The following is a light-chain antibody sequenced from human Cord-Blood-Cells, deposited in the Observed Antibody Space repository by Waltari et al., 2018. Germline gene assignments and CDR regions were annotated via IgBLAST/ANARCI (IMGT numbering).Light chain of an antibody. J-gene: IGKJ5*01. CDR2: DAS. CDR3: QQYNSYST. Sequence: DIQMTQSPSTLSASVGDRVTITCRASQSISSWLAWYQQKPGKAPKLLIYDASSLESGVPSMFSGSGSRTEFTLTISSLQPDDFATYYCQQYNSYSTCGQGTRLEIK. V-gene: IGKV1-5*01. CDR1: QSISSW.